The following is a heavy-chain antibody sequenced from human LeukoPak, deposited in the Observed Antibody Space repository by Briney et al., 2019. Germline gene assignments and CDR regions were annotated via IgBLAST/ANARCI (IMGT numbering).Heavy chain of an antibody. D-gene: IGHD4-11*01. Sequence: SGTLSLTCTVSGGSISSYYWSWIRQPAGKGLEWIGRVYTSGSTNYNPSLKSRVTMSVDTSKNQFSLKLSSVTAADTAVYYCARASGLSNYRYYYYYMDVWGKGTTVTVSS. CDR2: VYTSGST. V-gene: IGHV4-4*07. J-gene: IGHJ6*03. CDR3: ARASGLSNYRYYYYYMDV. CDR1: GGSISSYY.